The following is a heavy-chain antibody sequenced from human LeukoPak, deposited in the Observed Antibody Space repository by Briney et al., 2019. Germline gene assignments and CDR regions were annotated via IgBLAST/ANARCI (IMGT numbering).Heavy chain of an antibody. J-gene: IGHJ6*03. V-gene: IGHV1-8*01. CDR1: GYTFTSYD. D-gene: IGHD2-2*01. CDR2: MNPNSGNT. CDR3: ARVVVVPAATGYYYYYMDV. Sequence: GASVKVSCKASGYTFTSYDINWVRQATGQGLEWMGWMNPNSGNTGYAQKFQGRVTMTRNTSISTAYMELSSLRSEDTAVYYCARVVVVPAATGYYYYYMDVWGKGTTVTVSS.